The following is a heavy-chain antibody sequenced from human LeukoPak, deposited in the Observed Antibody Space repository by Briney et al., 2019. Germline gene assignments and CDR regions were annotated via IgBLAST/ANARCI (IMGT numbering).Heavy chain of an antibody. V-gene: IGHV1-18*01. CDR1: GYTFTIYG. Sequence: GASVTVSFTASGYTFTIYGISWVRQAPGQGLGWMGWISAYNGNTNYAQKLQGRVTMTTDTSTSTAYMELRSLRSDDTAVYYCARDRYYDFWSGYYPYYYYYGMDVWGQGTTVTVSS. CDR2: ISAYNGNT. J-gene: IGHJ6*02. D-gene: IGHD3-3*01. CDR3: ARDRYYDFWSGYYPYYYYYGMDV.